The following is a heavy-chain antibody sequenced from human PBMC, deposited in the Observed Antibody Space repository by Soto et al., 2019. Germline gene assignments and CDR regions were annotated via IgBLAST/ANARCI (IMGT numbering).Heavy chain of an antibody. Sequence: EVQLVESGGGLIQPGGSLRLSCAVSGFTVSNNYMSWVRQAPGKGLEGVSVIYSGGYTAYGDSVKGRFTISRDNSKTTLYLQMNSRGADGRAFYYGGTQRGGGGYWGQGTLVTVSS. CDR3: GTQRGGGGY. V-gene: IGHV3-53*01. J-gene: IGHJ4*02. D-gene: IGHD6-25*01. CDR1: GFTVSNNY. CDR2: IYSGGYT.